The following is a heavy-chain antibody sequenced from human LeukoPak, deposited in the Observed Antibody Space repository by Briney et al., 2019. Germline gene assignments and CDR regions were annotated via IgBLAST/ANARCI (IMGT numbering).Heavy chain of an antibody. CDR2: IYHSGST. CDR1: GGSISSGYY. J-gene: IGHJ4*02. Sequence: SETLSLTCTVSGGSISSGYYWGWIRQPPGKGLEWIGSIYHSGSTYYNPSLKSRVTISVDTSKNQFSLKLSSLTAADTAVYYCARHAYSSGWFDYWGQGTLVTVSS. V-gene: IGHV4-38-2*02. CDR3: ARHAYSSGWFDY. D-gene: IGHD6-19*01.